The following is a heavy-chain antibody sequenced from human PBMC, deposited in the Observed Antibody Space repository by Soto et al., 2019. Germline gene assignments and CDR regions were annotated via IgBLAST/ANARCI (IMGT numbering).Heavy chain of an antibody. J-gene: IGHJ5*02. CDR1: GFTFSSYG. V-gene: IGHV3-33*01. CDR3: ARDRSSWFDP. Sequence: QVQLVESGGGVVQPGRSLRLSCAASGFTFSSYGMHWVRQAPGKGLEWVAVIWYDGSNKYYADSVKGRFTISRDNSKNTLDLQMNSLRAEDTAVYYCARDRSSWFDPWGQGTLVTVSS. CDR2: IWYDGSNK.